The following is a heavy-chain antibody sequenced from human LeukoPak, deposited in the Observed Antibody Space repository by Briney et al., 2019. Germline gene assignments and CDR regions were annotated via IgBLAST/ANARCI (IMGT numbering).Heavy chain of an antibody. CDR1: GGSFSGYY. CDR2: INHSGST. V-gene: IGHV4-34*01. CDR3: ARTMVRVNWFDP. Sequence: SETLSLTCAVYGGSFSGYYWSWIRQPPGKGLVWIGEINHSGSTNYNPSLKSRVTISVDTSKNQFSLKLSSVTAADTAVYYCARTMVRVNWFDPWGQGTLVTVSS. D-gene: IGHD3-10*01. J-gene: IGHJ5*02.